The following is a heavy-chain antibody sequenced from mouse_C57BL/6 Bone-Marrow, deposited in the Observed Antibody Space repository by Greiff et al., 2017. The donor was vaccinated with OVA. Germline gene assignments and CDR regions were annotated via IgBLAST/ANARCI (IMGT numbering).Heavy chain of an antibody. Sequence: EVKLMESGPGLVKPSQSLSLTCSVTGYSITSGYYWNWIRQFPGNKLEWMGYISYDGSNNYNPSLKNRISITRDTSKNQFFLKLNSVTTEDTATYYCARAYYYGSSYGYWGQGTTLTVSS. V-gene: IGHV3-6*01. D-gene: IGHD1-1*01. J-gene: IGHJ2*01. CDR1: GYSITSGYY. CDR2: ISYDGSN. CDR3: ARAYYYGSSYGY.